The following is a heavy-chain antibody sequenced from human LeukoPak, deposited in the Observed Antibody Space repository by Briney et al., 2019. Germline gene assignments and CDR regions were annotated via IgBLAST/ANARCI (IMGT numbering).Heavy chain of an antibody. J-gene: IGHJ4*02. Sequence: GGSLRLSCAASGFTFSSYAMSWVRQAPGKGLEWVSAISGSGGSTYYADSVKGRFTISRGNSKNTLYLQMNSLRAEDTAVYYCAKLQQWLTRRLDYWGQGTLVTVSS. V-gene: IGHV3-23*01. CDR2: ISGSGGST. D-gene: IGHD6-19*01. CDR1: GFTFSSYA. CDR3: AKLQQWLTRRLDY.